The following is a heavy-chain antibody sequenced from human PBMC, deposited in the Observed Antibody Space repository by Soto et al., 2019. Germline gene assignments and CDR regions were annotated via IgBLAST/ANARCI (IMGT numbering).Heavy chain of an antibody. V-gene: IGHV3-9*01. J-gene: IGHJ4*02. Sequence: EVQLVESGGGLVQPGRSLRLSCAASGFTFDDYAMHWVRQAPGKGLEWVSGISWNSGSIGYADSVKGRFTISRDNATDPLYLQKNSLRAEDTALYYRAIHITSSGWYFDYWGQGTLVTVSS. CDR3: AIHITSSGWYFDY. D-gene: IGHD6-19*01. CDR2: ISWNSGSI. CDR1: GFTFDDYA.